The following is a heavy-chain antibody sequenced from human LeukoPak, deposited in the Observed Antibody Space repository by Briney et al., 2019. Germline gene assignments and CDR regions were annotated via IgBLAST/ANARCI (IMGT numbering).Heavy chain of an antibody. Sequence: PSETLSLTCTVSGGSISSGGYYWSWIRQPPGKGLEWIGYIYHSGSTYYNPSLKSRVTISVDRSKNQFSLKLSSVTAADTAVYYCARDLERSQWLVQGDAFDIWGQGTMVTVSS. D-gene: IGHD6-19*01. V-gene: IGHV4-30-2*01. CDR2: IYHSGST. J-gene: IGHJ3*02. CDR3: ARDLERSQWLVQGDAFDI. CDR1: GGSISSGGYY.